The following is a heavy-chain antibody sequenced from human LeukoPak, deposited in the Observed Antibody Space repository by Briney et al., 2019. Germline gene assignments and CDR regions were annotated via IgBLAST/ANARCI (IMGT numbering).Heavy chain of an antibody. J-gene: IGHJ4*02. CDR3: ATFNGYSSNFYKY. D-gene: IGHD6-13*01. Sequence: GGSLRLTCAASGFIFNNAWMSWVRQAPGKGLEWVGRIQSKTDGGTTDYAAPVKGRFTISRDDSKNTLYLQMNSLKTEDTAVYYCATFNGYSSNFYKYWGQGTLVTVSS. CDR1: GFIFNNAW. V-gene: IGHV3-15*05. CDR2: IQSKTDGGTT.